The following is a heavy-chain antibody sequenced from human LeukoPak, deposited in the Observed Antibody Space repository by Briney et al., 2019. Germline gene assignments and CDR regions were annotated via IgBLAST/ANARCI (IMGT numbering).Heavy chain of an antibody. D-gene: IGHD6-13*01. CDR1: GFTFSSYG. Sequence: GRSLRLSCAASGFTFSSYGMHWVRQAPGKGLEWVAVIWYGGSNKYYADSVKGRFTISRDNSKNTLYLQMNSLRAEDTAVYYCAKGLPGYSSSWYGDAFDIWGQGTMVTVSS. J-gene: IGHJ3*02. CDR2: IWYGGSNK. CDR3: AKGLPGYSSSWYGDAFDI. V-gene: IGHV3-30*18.